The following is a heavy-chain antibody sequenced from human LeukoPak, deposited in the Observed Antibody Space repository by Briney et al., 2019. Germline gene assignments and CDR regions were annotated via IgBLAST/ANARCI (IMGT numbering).Heavy chain of an antibody. J-gene: IGHJ4*02. CDR1: GYTFTGYY. CDR3: ARPYYYGSGSHLDY. CDR2: INPNSGGT. Sequence: ASVKVSCKASGYTFTGYYMHWVRQAPGQGLEWMGWINPNSGGTNYAQKFQGRVTMTRDTSISTAYMELSRLRSGDTAVYYCARPYYYGSGSHLDYWGQGTLVTVSS. D-gene: IGHD3-10*01. V-gene: IGHV1-2*02.